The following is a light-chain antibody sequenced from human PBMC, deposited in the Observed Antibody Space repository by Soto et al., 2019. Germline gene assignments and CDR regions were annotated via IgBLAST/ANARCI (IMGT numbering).Light chain of an antibody. CDR1: SSNIGSNT. CDR2: SNN. J-gene: IGLJ1*01. CDR3: AAWDDSLNALYV. V-gene: IGLV1-44*01. Sequence: QSVLTQPPSASGTPGQRVTISCSGSSSNIGSNTVNWYQQLPGTAPKLLIYSNNQRPSRVPDRFSGSKSGTSASLAISGPQSEDEADYYSAAWDDSLNALYVFGTGTKVTVL.